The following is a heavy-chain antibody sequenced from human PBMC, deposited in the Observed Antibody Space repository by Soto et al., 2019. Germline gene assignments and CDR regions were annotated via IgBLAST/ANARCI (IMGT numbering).Heavy chain of an antibody. V-gene: IGHV3-21*01. D-gene: IGHD2-2*02. Sequence: VGSLRISCVGSGFTFSNYSINWVRQAPGKGLEWVSSISSRSDIYFADSVKGRFTISRDNAKNSVSLQMNSLRAEDTAVYYCAREYTAWPLAYGLDVWGQGTTVTSP. CDR3: AREYTAWPLAYGLDV. J-gene: IGHJ6*02. CDR1: GFTFSNYS. CDR2: ISSRSDI.